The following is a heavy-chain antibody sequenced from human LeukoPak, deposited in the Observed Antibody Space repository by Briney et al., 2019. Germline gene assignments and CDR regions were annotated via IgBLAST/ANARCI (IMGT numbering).Heavy chain of an antibody. CDR3: ARETHITMIEY. D-gene: IGHD3-22*01. Sequence: SETLSLTCTVSGGSISSYYWSWLRQPPGKGLEWIGYIYYSGSTNYNPSLKSRVTISVDTSKNQFSLKLSSVTAADTAVYYCARETHITMIEYWGQGTLVTVSS. CDR1: GGSISSYY. V-gene: IGHV4-59*01. CDR2: IYYSGST. J-gene: IGHJ4*02.